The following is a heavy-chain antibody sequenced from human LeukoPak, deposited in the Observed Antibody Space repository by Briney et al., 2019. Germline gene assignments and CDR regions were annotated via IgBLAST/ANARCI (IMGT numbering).Heavy chain of an antibody. CDR2: INHSGST. CDR3: ARHKKVRYYYYYYMDV. Sequence: KSSETLSLTCAVYGGSFSGYYWSWIRQPPGKGLEWIGEINHSGSTNYNPSLKSRVTISVDTSKNQFSLKLSSVTAADTAVYYCARHKKVRYYYYYYMDVWGKGTTVTVSS. D-gene: IGHD3-10*01. J-gene: IGHJ6*03. CDR1: GGSFSGYY. V-gene: IGHV4-34*01.